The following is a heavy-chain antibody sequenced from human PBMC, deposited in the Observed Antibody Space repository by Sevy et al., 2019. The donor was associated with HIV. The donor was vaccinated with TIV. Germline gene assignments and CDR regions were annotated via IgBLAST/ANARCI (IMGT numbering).Heavy chain of an antibody. CDR1: AGSISSGGYY. D-gene: IGHD4-4*01. CDR3: ARAAGTTVTTYYYYGMDV. J-gene: IGHJ6*02. V-gene: IGHV4-31*03. CDR2: IYYSGST. Sequence: SETLSLTCTVSAGSISSGGYYWSWIRQHPGKGLEWIGYIYYSGSTYYNPSLKSRVTISVDTSKNQFSLKLSSVTAADTAVYYCARAAGTTVTTYYYYGMDVWGQGTTVTVSS.